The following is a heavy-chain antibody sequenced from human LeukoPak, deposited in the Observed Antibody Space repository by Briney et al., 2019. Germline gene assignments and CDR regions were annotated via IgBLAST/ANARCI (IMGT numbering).Heavy chain of an antibody. CDR1: GGSISSHY. J-gene: IGHJ4*02. V-gene: IGHV4-59*11. Sequence: SETLSLTCTVSGGSISSHYWSWIRQPPGKGLEWIGYICYSGSTNYNPSLKSRVTISVDTSKNQFSLKLTSVTAADTAVYYCARGGSSGYDPFDYWGQGTLVTVSS. D-gene: IGHD5-12*01. CDR2: ICYSGST. CDR3: ARGGSSGYDPFDY.